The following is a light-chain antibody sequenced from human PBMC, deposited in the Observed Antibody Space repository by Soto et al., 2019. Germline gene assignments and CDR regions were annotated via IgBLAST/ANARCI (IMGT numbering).Light chain of an antibody. J-gene: IGKJ1*01. V-gene: IGKV1-5*01. CDR3: QQYNSYSQT. CDR2: DAS. CDR1: QSISTW. Sequence: DIQMTQSPSTLSASVGDGVTITCRASQSISTWLAWYQQKPGKAPKLLIYDASSLQSGVPSRFSGSASGTEFTPTISSLQPDDFATYYCQQYNSYSQTFGQGTKVDIK.